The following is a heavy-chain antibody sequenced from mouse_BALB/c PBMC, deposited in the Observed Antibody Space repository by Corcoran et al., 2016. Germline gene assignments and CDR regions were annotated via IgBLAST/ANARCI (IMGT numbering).Heavy chain of an antibody. Sequence: QVTLKESGPGILQPSQTLSLTCSFSGFSLSTSGMGVGWIRQPSGKGLEWLAHIWWDDDKYYNTALKSGLPISKDTSKNQVFLKIASVDTADTATYYCARIERDWPRCAYWGQGTLVTVSA. V-gene: IGHV8-8*01. CDR2: IWWDDDK. D-gene: IGHD3-3*01. J-gene: IGHJ3*01. CDR3: ARIERDWPRCAY. CDR1: GFSLSTSGMG.